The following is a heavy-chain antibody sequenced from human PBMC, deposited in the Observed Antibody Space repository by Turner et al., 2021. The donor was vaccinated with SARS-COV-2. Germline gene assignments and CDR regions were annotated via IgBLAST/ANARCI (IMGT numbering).Heavy chain of an antibody. CDR1: GFTFSSYG. CDR2: ISYDGSNK. D-gene: IGHD6-19*01. CDR3: AKDLGSGWH. V-gene: IGHV3-30*18. J-gene: IGHJ4*02. Sequence: QVQLVESGGGVVQPGRSLRLPCSASGFTFSSYGMHWVRQAPGKGLEWVALISYDGSNKYYADSVKGRFTISRDNSKNTLYLQMNSLRAEDTAVYYCAKDLGSGWHWGQGTLVTVSS.